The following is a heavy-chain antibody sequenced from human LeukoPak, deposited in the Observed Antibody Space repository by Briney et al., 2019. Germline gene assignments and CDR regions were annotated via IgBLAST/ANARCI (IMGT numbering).Heavy chain of an antibody. J-gene: IGHJ3*02. V-gene: IGHV3-74*01. CDR1: GFTFSGYW. D-gene: IGHD6-19*01. CDR2: IESDGSSK. Sequence: GGSLRLACAASGFTFSGYWMHWVRQAPEKGLVWVSRIESDGSSKRYADSVKGRFTISRDNARNTVFLQMNSLRAEDTAVYYWARERGDNGWYPDGFDIWGRGTLVTVSS. CDR3: ARERGDNGWYPDGFDI.